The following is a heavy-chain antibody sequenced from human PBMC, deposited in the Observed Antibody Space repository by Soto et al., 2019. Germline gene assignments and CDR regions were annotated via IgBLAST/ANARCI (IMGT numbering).Heavy chain of an antibody. CDR1: GGSISSGDDY. V-gene: IGHV4-30-4*01. CDR2: IYYSWST. D-gene: IGHD3-9*01. J-gene: IGHJ5*02. CDR3: ASAEGISDILTGPSDP. Sequence: TLSLSCPVSGGSISSGDDYWSWIRQPPGRGLEWIGYIYYSWSTYYNPALKSRVTISLDTSKNQFSLQLRTVTDADTDVSYCASAEGISDILTGPSDPWAQGTRANVSS.